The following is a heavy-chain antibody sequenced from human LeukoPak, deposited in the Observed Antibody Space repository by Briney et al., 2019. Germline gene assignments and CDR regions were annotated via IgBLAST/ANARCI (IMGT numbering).Heavy chain of an antibody. Sequence: PVASVKVSCKASGYTFTGYYMHWVRQAPGQGLEWMGWINPNSGGTNYAQKFQGRVTMTRDTSISTAYMELSRLRSDDTAVYYCARVLRPRYYYDSSGYYKDAFDIWGQGTMVTVSS. CDR1: GYTFTGYY. D-gene: IGHD3-22*01. J-gene: IGHJ3*02. CDR2: INPNSGGT. V-gene: IGHV1-2*02. CDR3: ARVLRPRYYYDSSGYYKDAFDI.